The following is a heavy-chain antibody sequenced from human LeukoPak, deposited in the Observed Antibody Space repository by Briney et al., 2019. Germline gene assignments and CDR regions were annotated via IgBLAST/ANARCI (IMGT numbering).Heavy chain of an antibody. Sequence: SETLSLTCTVSGGSISTDYWSWIRQPPGKGLEWIGYIYYSGSTNYNPSLKSRVTISGDTSKNQFSLKLSSVTAADTAVYYCARSPRRPHFYSSGSYYYYFDYWGQGTLVTVSS. J-gene: IGHJ4*02. CDR2: IYYSGST. CDR1: GGSISTDY. CDR3: ARSPRRPHFYSSGSYYYYFDY. D-gene: IGHD3-10*01. V-gene: IGHV4-59*01.